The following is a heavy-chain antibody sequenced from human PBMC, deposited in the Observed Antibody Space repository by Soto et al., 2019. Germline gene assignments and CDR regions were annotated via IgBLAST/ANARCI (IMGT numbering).Heavy chain of an antibody. D-gene: IGHD2-15*01. V-gene: IGHV4-34*01. J-gene: IGHJ1*01. CDR3: ARFAPYCSGGSCYPGKYFQH. CDR1: GGSFSGYY. CDR2: INHSGST. Sequence: SETLSLTCAVYGGSFSGYYWSWIRQPPGKGLEWIGGINHSGSTNYNPSLKSRVTISVDTSKNQFSLKLSSVTAADTAVYYCARFAPYCSGGSCYPGKYFQHWGQGTLVTVSS.